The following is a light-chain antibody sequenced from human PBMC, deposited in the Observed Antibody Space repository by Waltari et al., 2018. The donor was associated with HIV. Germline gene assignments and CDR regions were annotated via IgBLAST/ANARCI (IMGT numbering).Light chain of an antibody. CDR2: EVT. V-gene: IGLV2-8*01. CDR1: SSDVGNYAY. CDR3: CSFAGNNIMV. J-gene: IGLJ2*01. Sequence: QSALTQPPSASGSPGQSVTISCTGTSSDVGNYAYVSWYQHHPGKAPKFIIYEVTKRPSGVPDRFYGSKSGNTASLTVSGLQAEDEADYYCCSFAGNNIMVFGGGTKLTVL.